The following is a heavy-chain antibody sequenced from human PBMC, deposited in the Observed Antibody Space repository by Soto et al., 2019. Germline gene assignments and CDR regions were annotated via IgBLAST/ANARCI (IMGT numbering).Heavy chain of an antibody. CDR2: ISNYNGNE. V-gene: IGHV1-18*01. CDR3: ARGDGFFGY. CDR1: GYTFASHG. D-gene: IGHD2-21*02. Sequence: QVQLVQSGAEVKKPGASVKVSCKASGYTFASHGFTWVRQAPGQGLEWMGWISNYNGNENYAQKFQCRVPMTTDTSTRTVYMELRSLRSDDSAVYYCARGDGFFGYWGQGTLVTVSS. J-gene: IGHJ4*02.